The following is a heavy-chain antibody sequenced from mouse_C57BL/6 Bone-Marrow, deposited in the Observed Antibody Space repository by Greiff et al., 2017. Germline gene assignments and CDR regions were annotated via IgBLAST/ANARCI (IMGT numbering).Heavy chain of an antibody. CDR1: GYTFTDYY. CDR3: ARALLLAY. CDR2: IYPGSGNP. V-gene: IGHV1-76*01. Sequence: QVQLQQSGAELVRPGASVKLSCKASGYTFTDYYINWVKQRPGQGLEWIARIYPGSGNPYYNEKFTGKATLTAEKSSSTAYMQLSSLTSEDSAVYFCARALLLAYWGQGTLVTVSA. J-gene: IGHJ3*01. D-gene: IGHD1-1*01.